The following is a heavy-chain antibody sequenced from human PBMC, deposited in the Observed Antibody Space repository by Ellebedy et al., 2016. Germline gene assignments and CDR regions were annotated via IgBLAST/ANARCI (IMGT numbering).Heavy chain of an antibody. CDR3: ASQYYYYMDV. CDR2: IYHSGST. J-gene: IGHJ6*03. CDR1: GGSISSGGYS. Sequence: SETLSLXXAVSGGSISSGGYSWSWIRQPPGKGLEWIGYIYHSGSTYYNPSLKSRVTISVDRSKNQFSLKLSSVTAADTAVYYCASQYYYYMDVWGKGTTVTVSS. V-gene: IGHV4-30-2*01.